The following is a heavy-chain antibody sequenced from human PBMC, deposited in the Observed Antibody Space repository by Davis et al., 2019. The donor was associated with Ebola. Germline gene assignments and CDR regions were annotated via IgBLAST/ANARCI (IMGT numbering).Heavy chain of an antibody. CDR3: SSGDEFDY. D-gene: IGHD7-27*01. V-gene: IGHV3-7*03. CDR1: GFIFSSNW. CDR2: INQDGSGK. Sequence: GGSLRLSCAASGFIFSSNWMTWVRQAPGKGLEWVANINQDGSGKQYVDSVKGRFTISRDNAKNSLYLQMNSLRAEDTALYYCSSGDEFDYWGQGTLVTVSS. J-gene: IGHJ4*02.